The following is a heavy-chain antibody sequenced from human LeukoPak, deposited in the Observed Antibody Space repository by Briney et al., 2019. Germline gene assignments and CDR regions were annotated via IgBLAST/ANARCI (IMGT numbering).Heavy chain of an antibody. CDR1: EFSFSDYW. V-gene: IGHV3-7*03. D-gene: IGHD3-22*01. CDR2: IKQDGSEK. CDR3: APSGVYYDSSGYYANDAFDI. Sequence: GGSLRLSCAGSEFSFSDYWMHWVRQAPGKGLEWVANIKQDGSEKDYVDSVKGRFTISRDNSKNTLYLQMNSLRAEDTAVYYCAPSGVYYDSSGYYANDAFDIWGQGTMVTVSS. J-gene: IGHJ3*02.